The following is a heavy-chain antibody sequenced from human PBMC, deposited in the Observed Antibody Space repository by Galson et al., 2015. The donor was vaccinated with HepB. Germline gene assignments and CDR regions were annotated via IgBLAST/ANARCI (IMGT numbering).Heavy chain of an antibody. D-gene: IGHD3-10*01. Sequence: SLRLSCAASGFTFSDYYMSWIRQAPGKGPEWVSYISSSSSYTNYADSVKGRFTISRDNAKNSLYLQMNSLRAEDTAVYYCARDPLYYYGSGSYYDYWGQGTLVTVSS. CDR3: ARDPLYYYGSGSYYDY. V-gene: IGHV3-11*06. CDR2: ISSSSSYT. CDR1: GFTFSDYY. J-gene: IGHJ4*02.